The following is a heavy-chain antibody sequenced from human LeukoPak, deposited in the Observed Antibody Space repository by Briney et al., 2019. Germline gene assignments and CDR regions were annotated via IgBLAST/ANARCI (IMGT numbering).Heavy chain of an antibody. Sequence: SETLSLTCTVSGGSISSGSYYWSWIRQPAGKGLEWIGRIYTSGSTNYNPSLKSRVTISVDTSKNQFSLKLSSVTAADTAVYYCARDAYYDFWSGHWDYYYYYYMDVWGKGTTVTVSS. V-gene: IGHV4-61*02. D-gene: IGHD3-3*01. CDR3: ARDAYYDFWSGHWDYYYYYYMDV. J-gene: IGHJ6*03. CDR1: GGSISSGSYY. CDR2: IYTSGST.